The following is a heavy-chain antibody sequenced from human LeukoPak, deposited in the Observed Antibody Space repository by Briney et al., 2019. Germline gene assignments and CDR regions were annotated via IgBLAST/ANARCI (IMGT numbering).Heavy chain of an antibody. CDR3: ARANWSYGMDV. J-gene: IGHJ6*04. V-gene: IGHV4-59*01. Sequence: SETLSLTCTVSGGSISSDYWSWIRQPPGKGLEWIGYIYYSGSTNYNPSLKSRVTISVDTSKNQLSLKLSSVTAADTAVYYCARANWSYGMDVWGKGTTVTVSS. D-gene: IGHD1-1*01. CDR1: GGSISSDY. CDR2: IYYSGST.